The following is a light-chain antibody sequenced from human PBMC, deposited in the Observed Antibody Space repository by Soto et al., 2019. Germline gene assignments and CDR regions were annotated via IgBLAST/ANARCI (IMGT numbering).Light chain of an antibody. CDR3: CSYVPGSSTVV. CDR2: EVS. CDR1: SSDVGSYNL. Sequence: QSVLTQPASVSGSPGQSITLSCTGTSSDVGSYNLVSWYQQEPGKAPKLMIYEVSKRPSGVSNRFSGSKSGNTASLTISGLQAEDEADYYCCSYVPGSSTVVFGGGTKLTVL. V-gene: IGLV2-23*02. J-gene: IGLJ3*02.